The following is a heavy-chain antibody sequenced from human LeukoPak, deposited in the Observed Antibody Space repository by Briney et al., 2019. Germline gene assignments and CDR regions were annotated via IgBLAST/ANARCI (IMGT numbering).Heavy chain of an antibody. CDR2: IIPIFGTA. CDR3: ARDRRDRGVPYMDV. V-gene: IGHV1-69*06. J-gene: IGHJ6*03. CDR1: GGTFSNYA. Sequence: ASVKVSCKASGGTFSNYAISWVRQAPGQGLEWMGGIIPIFGTANYAQKFRGRVTITADKSTGTAYMELSSLRSEDTAVYYCARDRRDRGVPYMDVWGKGTTVTVSS. D-gene: IGHD3-10*01.